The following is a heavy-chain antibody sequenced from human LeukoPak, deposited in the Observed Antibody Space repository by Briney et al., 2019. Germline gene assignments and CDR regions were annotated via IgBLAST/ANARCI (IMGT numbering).Heavy chain of an antibody. V-gene: IGHV4-34*01. D-gene: IGHD6-6*01. CDR3: ASRGQLAYYFDY. J-gene: IGHJ4*02. CDR2: INHSGST. CDR1: GGSFSGYY. Sequence: SETLSLTCAVYGGSFSGYYWSWIRQPPGKGLEWIGEINHSGSTNYNPSLKSRVTISVDTSKNQFSLKLSSVTAADTAVYYCASRGQLAYYFDYWGQGTLVTVSS.